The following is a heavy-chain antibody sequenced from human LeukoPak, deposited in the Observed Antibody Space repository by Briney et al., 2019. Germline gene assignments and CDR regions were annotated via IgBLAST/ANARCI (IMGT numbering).Heavy chain of an antibody. CDR1: GGTFSSYA. V-gene: IGHV1-69*05. J-gene: IGHJ4*02. Sequence: SVKVSCKASGGTFSSYAISWVRQAPGQGLEWMGRIIPIFGTANYAQKFQGRVTITTDESTSTAYMELSSLRSEDTAVYYCVYYDSSGYFDYWGQGTMVTVSS. D-gene: IGHD3-22*01. CDR2: IIPIFGTA. CDR3: VYYDSSGYFDY.